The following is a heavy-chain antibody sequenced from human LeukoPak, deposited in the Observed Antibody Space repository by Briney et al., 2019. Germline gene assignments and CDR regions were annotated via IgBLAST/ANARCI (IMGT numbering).Heavy chain of an antibody. V-gene: IGHV3-33*01. CDR3: ARDLLLWFGELSGDSDY. Sequence: GGSLRLSCAASGFTFSSYGMHWVRQAPGKGLEWVADIWYDGSHKYYADSVKGRFTISRDNSKNTLHLQMNSLRAEDTAVYYWARDLLLWFGELSGDSDYWGQGTLVTVSS. D-gene: IGHD3-10*01. CDR2: IWYDGSHK. J-gene: IGHJ4*02. CDR1: GFTFSSYG.